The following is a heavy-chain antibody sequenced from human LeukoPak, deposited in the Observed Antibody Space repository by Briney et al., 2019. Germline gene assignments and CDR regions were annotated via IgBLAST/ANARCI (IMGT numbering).Heavy chain of an antibody. CDR3: ARDRGYSYGNQYGMDV. V-gene: IGHV3-21*01. CDR2: ISSSSSYI. CDR1: GFTFSSYS. D-gene: IGHD5-18*01. J-gene: IGHJ6*02. Sequence: GGSLRLSCAASGFTFSSYSMNWVRQAPGKGLEWVSSISSSSSYIYYADSVKGRSTISRANAKKSLYLQMNSLRAEDTAVYYCARDRGYSYGNQYGMDVWGQGTTVTVSS.